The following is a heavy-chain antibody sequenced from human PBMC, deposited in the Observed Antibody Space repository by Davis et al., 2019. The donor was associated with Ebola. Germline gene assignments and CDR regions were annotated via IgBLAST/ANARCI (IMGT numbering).Heavy chain of an antibody. CDR2: IFSSDEK. CDR1: GLSLSNARMG. Sequence: SGPTLVKLTETLTLTCTVSGLSLSNARMGVSWIRQPPGKALEWLAHIFSSDEKSFSTSLKSRLTLSKDTSKSQVVLTMTNMDPVDTATYYCARMSSYWYLDYWGQGALVTVSS. CDR3: ARMSSYWYLDY. D-gene: IGHD2-15*01. J-gene: IGHJ4*02. V-gene: IGHV2-26*01.